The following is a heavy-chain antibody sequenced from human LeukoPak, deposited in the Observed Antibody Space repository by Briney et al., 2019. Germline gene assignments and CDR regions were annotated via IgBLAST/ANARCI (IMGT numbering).Heavy chain of an antibody. CDR2: IYYSGST. J-gene: IGHJ4*02. Sequence: SETLSLTCTVSGSSISSSSYYWGWIRQPPGKGLEWIGSIYYSGSTYYNPSLKSRVTISVDTSKNQFSLKLSSVTAADTAVYYCASRGRGGATPYFDYWGQGTLVTVSS. CDR1: GSSISSSSYY. V-gene: IGHV4-39*07. CDR3: ASRGRGGATPYFDY. D-gene: IGHD1-26*01.